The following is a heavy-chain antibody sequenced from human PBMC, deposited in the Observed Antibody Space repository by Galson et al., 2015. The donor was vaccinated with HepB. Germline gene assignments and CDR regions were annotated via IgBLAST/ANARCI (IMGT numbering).Heavy chain of an antibody. CDR2: ISSSSSTI. CDR3: ASGTPSGY. V-gene: IGHV3-48*01. CDR1: GFTFSSYS. D-gene: IGHD1-1*01. Sequence: SLRLSCAASGFTFSSYSMNWVRQAPGKGLEWVSYISSSSSTIYYADSVKGRFTISRDNAKNSLYLQMNSLRAEDTAVYYCASGTPSGYWGQGTLVTVSS. J-gene: IGHJ4*02.